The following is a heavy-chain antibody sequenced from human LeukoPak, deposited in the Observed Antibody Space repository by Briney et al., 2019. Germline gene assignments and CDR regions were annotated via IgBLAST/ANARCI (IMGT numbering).Heavy chain of an antibody. CDR1: GFTCSIYA. CDR2: MSGSGETT. J-gene: IGHJ4*02. D-gene: IGHD3-3*01. Sequence: PGGSLRLSCAASGFTCSIYAMNWVRQAPGKGLEWVSAMSGSGETTYYADSVKGRFTISRDNSKNTLFLQMNSLRAEDTAVYYCASSGHYGYWGQGTLVTVSS. CDR3: ASSGHYGY. V-gene: IGHV3-23*01.